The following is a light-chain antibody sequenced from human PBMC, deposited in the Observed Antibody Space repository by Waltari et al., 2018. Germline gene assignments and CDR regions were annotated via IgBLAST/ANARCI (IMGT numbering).Light chain of an antibody. V-gene: IGLV2-14*03. Sequence: QSALTQPASVSGSPGQSIAISCTGTSSAVGGYNAVSWYQQHPGKAPKLIIYDVSNRPSGVSDRFSGSKSGNTASLTISGLQTEDEADYYCSSYTSSSTYVVGIGTKVTVL. CDR2: DVS. J-gene: IGLJ1*01. CDR3: SSYTSSSTYV. CDR1: SSAVGGYNA.